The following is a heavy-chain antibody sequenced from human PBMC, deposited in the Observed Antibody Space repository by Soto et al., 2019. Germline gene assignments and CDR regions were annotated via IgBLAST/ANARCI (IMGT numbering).Heavy chain of an antibody. CDR3: ARGVDYYATSGYFSFDP. D-gene: IGHD3-16*01. Sequence: LSLTCNLSGGSFHNFYWLWIRQPPGKGLEWVGHVHYSGSTNYSPSLNSRATISLDTSKSQLSLKLRSVTAADTAMYFCARGVDYYATSGYFSFDPWGQGTLVTVSS. J-gene: IGHJ5*02. CDR2: VHYSGST. CDR1: GGSFHNFY. V-gene: IGHV4-59*01.